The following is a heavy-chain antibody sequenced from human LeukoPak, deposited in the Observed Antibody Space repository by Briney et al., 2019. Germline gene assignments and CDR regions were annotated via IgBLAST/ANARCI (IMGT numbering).Heavy chain of an antibody. CDR2: IYYSGST. CDR1: GGSISSYY. J-gene: IGHJ4*02. CDR3: ATAGTDGYNLDY. D-gene: IGHD5-24*01. V-gene: IGHV4-59*08. Sequence: PSETLSLTCTVSGGSISSYYWSWIRQPPGKGLEWIGYIYYSGSTNYNPSLKTRLTISVHTPKNQFSLKLSSVTAADTAVYYCATAGTDGYNLDYWGQGTLVTVSS.